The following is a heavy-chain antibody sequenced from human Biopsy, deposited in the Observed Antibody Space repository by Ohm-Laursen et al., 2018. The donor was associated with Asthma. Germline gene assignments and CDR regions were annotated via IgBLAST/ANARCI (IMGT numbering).Heavy chain of an antibody. Sequence: SQTLSLTCAVYGGSFSSNYWSWIRQTPGKGLEWLGVNHHTGYTNYNTSLNTRLTLSVETSKNQFSRRLTSVNAADTAVYYCARGSSSRLSQWELLVSGGKRAHSYYGMDVWGQGTTVTVSS. J-gene: IGHJ6*02. D-gene: IGHD1-26*01. V-gene: IGHV4-34*01. CDR1: GGSFSSNY. CDR2: NHHTGYT. CDR3: ARGSSSRLSQWELLVSGGKRAHSYYGMDV.